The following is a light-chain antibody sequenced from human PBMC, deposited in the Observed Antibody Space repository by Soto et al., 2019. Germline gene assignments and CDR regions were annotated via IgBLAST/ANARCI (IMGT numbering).Light chain of an antibody. Sequence: QSALAQPPSASGSPGQSVTISCTGTSSDVGGYNYVSWYQQRPGKAPKLMIYEVSQRPSGVPDRFSGSKSGNTASLTVSGLQAEDEADYYCNSYAGSNNVFGTGTKVTVL. V-gene: IGLV2-8*01. J-gene: IGLJ1*01. CDR1: SSDVGGYNY. CDR2: EVS. CDR3: NSYAGSNNV.